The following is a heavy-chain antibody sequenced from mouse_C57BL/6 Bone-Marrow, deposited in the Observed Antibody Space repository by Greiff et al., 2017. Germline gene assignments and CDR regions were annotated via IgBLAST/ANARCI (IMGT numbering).Heavy chain of an antibody. D-gene: IGHD1-1*01. Sequence: QVQLKESGAELARPGASVKMSCKASGYTFTSYTMHWVKQRPGQGLEWIGYINPSSGYTKYNQKFKDKATLTAEKSSSPAYMQLSSLTSEDSAVYYCARVALDYWGQGTTLTVSS. CDR1: GYTFTSYT. V-gene: IGHV1-4*01. CDR3: ARVALDY. CDR2: INPSSGYT. J-gene: IGHJ2*01.